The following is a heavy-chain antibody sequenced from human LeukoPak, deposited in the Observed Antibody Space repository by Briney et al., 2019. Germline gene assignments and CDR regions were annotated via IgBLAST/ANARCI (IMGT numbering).Heavy chain of an antibody. J-gene: IGHJ4*02. CDR1: GYTFTSYY. V-gene: IGHV1-46*01. CDR2: INPGGGST. Sequence: ASVKVSCKASGYTFTSYYMHWVRQAPGQGLEWMGIINPGGGSTSYAQKFQGRVTMTRDTSTSTVYMELSSLRSEDTAVYYCARSFTFGGVIVPFDYWGQGTLVTVSS. CDR3: ARSFTFGGVIVPFDY. D-gene: IGHD3-16*02.